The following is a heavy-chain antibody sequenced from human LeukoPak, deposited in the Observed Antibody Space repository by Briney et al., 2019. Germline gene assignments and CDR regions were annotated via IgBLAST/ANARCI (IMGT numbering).Heavy chain of an antibody. Sequence: GGSLRLSCVASGFTFGKYWMSGVRQAPGKGLEWVANIRLDGSEKNYVDSVKGRFTISRDNTKNSLYLQMNSLRAEDTAVFYCARDQYDTWSRRGNFDSWGQGTLVIVSS. CDR2: IRLDGSEK. V-gene: IGHV3-7*03. J-gene: IGHJ4*02. D-gene: IGHD3-3*01. CDR3: ARDQYDTWSRRGNFDS. CDR1: GFTFGKYW.